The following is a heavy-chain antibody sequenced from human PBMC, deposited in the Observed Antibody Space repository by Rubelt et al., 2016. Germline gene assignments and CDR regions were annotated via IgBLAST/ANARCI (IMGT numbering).Heavy chain of an antibody. CDR1: SSYG. CDR3: ARETLRLYYFDY. CDR2: IWYDGSNK. Sequence: SSYGMHWVRQAPGKGLEWVAVIWYDGSNKYYADSVKGRFTISRDNSKNTLYLQMNSLRAEDTAVYYCARETLRLYYFDYWGQGTLVTVSS. J-gene: IGHJ4*02. V-gene: IGHV3-33*01.